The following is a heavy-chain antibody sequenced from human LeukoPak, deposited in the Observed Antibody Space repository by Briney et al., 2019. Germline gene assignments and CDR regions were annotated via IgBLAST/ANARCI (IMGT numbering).Heavy chain of an antibody. J-gene: IGHJ3*02. Sequence: PSETLSLTCTVSGGSISSYYWSWIRQPSGKGLEWIGYIYYSGSTNYNPSLKSRVSISVDTSKNQFSLKLSSVTAADTAVYYCARLIFGVVNDAFDIWGQGTMVTVSS. D-gene: IGHD3-3*01. CDR2: IYYSGST. CDR1: GGSISSYY. CDR3: ARLIFGVVNDAFDI. V-gene: IGHV4-59*08.